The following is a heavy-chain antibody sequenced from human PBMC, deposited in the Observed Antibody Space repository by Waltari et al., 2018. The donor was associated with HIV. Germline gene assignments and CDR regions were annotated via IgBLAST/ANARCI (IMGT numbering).Heavy chain of an antibody. D-gene: IGHD6-19*01. Sequence: QVQLVQSGAEVKKPGAPVKVSCKASGYTFTSYAMHWVRQAPGQRLEWMGWINAGNGNTKYSQKFQGRVTITRDTSASTAYMELSSLRSEDTAVYYCARGKRTVYSSGWYVDWGQGTLVTVSS. CDR1: GYTFTSYA. V-gene: IGHV1-3*01. CDR3: ARGKRTVYSSGWYVD. CDR2: INAGNGNT. J-gene: IGHJ4*02.